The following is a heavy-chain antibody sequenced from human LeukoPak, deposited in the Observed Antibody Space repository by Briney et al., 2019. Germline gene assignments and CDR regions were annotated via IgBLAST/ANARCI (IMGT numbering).Heavy chain of an antibody. J-gene: IGHJ4*02. Sequence: SETLSLTCTVSGGSISAYYWNWIRQPPGKGLEWIDYIYYSGSTYYNPSLKSRVTISVDTSKNQFSLKLSSVTAADTAVYYCARDHYDILTGYSPLGYWGQGTLVTVSS. CDR1: GGSISAYY. CDR3: ARDHYDILTGYSPLGY. V-gene: IGHV4-59*12. D-gene: IGHD3-9*01. CDR2: IYYSGST.